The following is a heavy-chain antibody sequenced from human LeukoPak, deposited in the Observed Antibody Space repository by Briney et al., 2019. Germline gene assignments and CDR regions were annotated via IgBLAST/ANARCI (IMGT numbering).Heavy chain of an antibody. CDR3: ARRRYYDSTGYLD. V-gene: IGHV4-39*01. D-gene: IGHD3-22*01. CDR2: IYYSGRA. J-gene: IGHJ1*01. Sequence: SETLSLTCSVSGGSISSSSHYWGWIRQPPGKGLEWIGEIYYSGRAYYNSSLKSRLTISVDTSWNQFSLTLSSVTAADTGVYYCARRRYYDSTGYLDWGQGTLVSVST. CDR1: GGSISSSSHY.